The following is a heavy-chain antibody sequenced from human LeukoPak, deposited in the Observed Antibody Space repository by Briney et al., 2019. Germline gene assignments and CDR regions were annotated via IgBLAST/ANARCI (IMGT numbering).Heavy chain of an antibody. Sequence: QRGGSQTLLCAASGFTFSDSAIHWVRQASGKGLEWVGRIRGKGFSDPPAYAASVKDRFTISRDDSESTAYLQMNSLKAEDTAVYYCIVPHSGGDWFDYWSLGTLVTVSS. CDR1: GFTFSDSA. CDR2: IRGKGFSDPP. D-gene: IGHD1-26*01. CDR3: IVPHSGGDWFDY. J-gene: IGHJ5*01. V-gene: IGHV3-73*01.